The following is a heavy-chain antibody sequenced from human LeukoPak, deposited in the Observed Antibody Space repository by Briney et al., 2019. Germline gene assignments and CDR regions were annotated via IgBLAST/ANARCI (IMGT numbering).Heavy chain of an antibody. CDR1: GGSISDYY. Sequence: SETLSLTCTVSGGSISDYYWSWIRQPAGKGLEWIGRIQTSGSTHYSPSLKSRVTMSLDTSKNQLSLKLTSVTAADTAVYYCASQYYYDSSGYYGSLYFQHWGQGTLVTVSS. CDR3: ASQYYYDSSGYYGSLYFQH. V-gene: IGHV4-4*07. J-gene: IGHJ1*01. CDR2: IQTSGST. D-gene: IGHD3-22*01.